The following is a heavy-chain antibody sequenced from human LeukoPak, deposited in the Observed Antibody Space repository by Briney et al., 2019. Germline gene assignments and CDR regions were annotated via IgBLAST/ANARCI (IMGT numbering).Heavy chain of an antibody. CDR1: GFTFSSYS. Sequence: GGSLRLSCAASGFTFSSYSMNWVRQAPGKGLEWVSVIYSGGSTYYADSVKGRFTISRDNSKNTLYLQMNSLRAEDTAVYYCARGGDYGSGSYYNEFDYWGQGTLVTVSS. CDR3: ARGGDYGSGSYYNEFDY. D-gene: IGHD3-10*01. J-gene: IGHJ4*02. CDR2: IYSGGST. V-gene: IGHV3-66*01.